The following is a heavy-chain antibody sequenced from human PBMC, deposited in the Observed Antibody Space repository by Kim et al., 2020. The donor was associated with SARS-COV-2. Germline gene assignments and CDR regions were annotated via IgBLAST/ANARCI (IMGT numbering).Heavy chain of an antibody. D-gene: IGHD3-10*01. CDR2: ISYDGSNK. CDR1: GFTFSSYG. CDR3: AKPARPMVRDKDWFDR. V-gene: IGHV3-30*18. J-gene: IGHJ5*02. Sequence: GGSLRLSCAASGFTFSSYGMHWVRQAPGKGLEWVAVISYDGSNKYYADSVKGRFTISRDNSKNTLYLQMNSLRAEDTAVYYCAKPARPMVRDKDWFDRWGQGTLVTVSS.